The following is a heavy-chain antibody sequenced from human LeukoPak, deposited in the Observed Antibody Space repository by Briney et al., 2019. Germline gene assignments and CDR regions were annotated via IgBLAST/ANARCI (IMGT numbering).Heavy chain of an antibody. CDR3: ARGESLTI. CDR2: ISYDGSNE. V-gene: IGHV3-30*04. CDR1: GFTFNSYA. Sequence: GGSLRLSCAASGFTFNSYAMHWVRQAPGKGLEWVAVISYDGSNEYYADSVKGRFTISRDNSKNTLYLQMNSLRAEDTAVYYCARGESLTIWGQGTLVTVSS. J-gene: IGHJ4*02. D-gene: IGHD4/OR15-4a*01.